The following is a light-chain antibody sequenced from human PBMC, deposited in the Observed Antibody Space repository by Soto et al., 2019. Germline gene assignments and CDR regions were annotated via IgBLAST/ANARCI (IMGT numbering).Light chain of an antibody. J-gene: IGLJ1*01. Sequence: QSVLTQSPSVSGAPGQRVTISCTGSSSNLGVGYDVHWYQQLPGTAPRLLIYGNNNRPSGVPDRFSGSRSGTSASLAITGLQTEDEADYYCQSYENSLGATYVFGTGTKLTVL. CDR3: QSYENSLGATYV. CDR1: SSNLGVGYD. CDR2: GNN. V-gene: IGLV1-40*01.